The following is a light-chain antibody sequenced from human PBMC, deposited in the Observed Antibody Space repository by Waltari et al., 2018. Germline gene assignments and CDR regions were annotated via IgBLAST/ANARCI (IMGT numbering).Light chain of an antibody. V-gene: IGLV10-54*04. CDR3: SAWDNSLNIWM. CDR2: RSV. CDR1: SDNVGNQA. J-gene: IGLJ3*02. Sequence: QAGLTQPPSVSTDLGQTVTLTCPGCSDNVGNQAPAWLQQRPGHPPKHLSHRSVKRPSGISERFSASRSGNIASLTITALQSDDEADYVCSAWDNSLNIWMFGGGTKLTVL.